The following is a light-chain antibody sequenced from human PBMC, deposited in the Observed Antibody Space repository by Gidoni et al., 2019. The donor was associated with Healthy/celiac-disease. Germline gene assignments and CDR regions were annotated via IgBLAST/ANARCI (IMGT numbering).Light chain of an antibody. CDR3: QQSYSTQYT. CDR2: DAS. V-gene: IGKV1-39*01. J-gene: IGKJ2*01. Sequence: DIQMTQSPSSLSASVGDRVTITCRASHSTSSYLNWYQQKPGKAPKLLIYDASSLQSGVPARFSGSGSGTDFTLTISSLQPEDFATDYCQQSYSTQYTFGQGTKLEIK. CDR1: HSTSSY.